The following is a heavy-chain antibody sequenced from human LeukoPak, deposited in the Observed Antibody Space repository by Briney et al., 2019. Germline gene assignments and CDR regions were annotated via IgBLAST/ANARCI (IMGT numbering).Heavy chain of an antibody. CDR1: GGSISSYY. CDR3: ARRSYPDSNSFDY. CDR2: IYYSGST. V-gene: IGHV4-59*08. J-gene: IGHJ4*02. Sequence: PSETLSLTCTVSGGSISSYYWSWIRQPPGKGLEWIGYIYYSGSTNYNPSLKSRVTISVDTSKNQFSLKLSSVPPANTAVYYCARRSYPDSNSFDYWGQGTLVTVSS. D-gene: IGHD4-11*01.